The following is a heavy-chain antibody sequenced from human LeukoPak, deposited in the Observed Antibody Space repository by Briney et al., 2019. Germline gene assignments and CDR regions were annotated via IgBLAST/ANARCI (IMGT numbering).Heavy chain of an antibody. D-gene: IGHD6-13*01. CDR2: INHSGST. Sequence: SETLSLTCAVYGGSFSGYYWSWIRQPPGKGLEWIGEINHSGSTNYNPSLKSRVTISVDTSKNQFSLKLSSVTAADTAVYYCASSRRGGYSSSWPQTGVYWGQGTLVTVSS. CDR3: ASSRRGGYSSSWPQTGVY. CDR1: GGSFSGYY. J-gene: IGHJ4*02. V-gene: IGHV4-34*01.